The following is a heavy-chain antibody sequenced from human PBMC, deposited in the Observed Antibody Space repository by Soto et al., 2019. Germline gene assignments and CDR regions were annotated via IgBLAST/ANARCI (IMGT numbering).Heavy chain of an antibody. CDR3: AREARAAAETKDYYYYYGMDV. CDR1: GGSISSSNW. D-gene: IGHD6-13*01. J-gene: IGHJ6*02. Sequence: SETLSLTCAVSGGSISSSNWWSWVRQPPGKGLEWIGEIYHSGSTNYNPSLKSRVTISVDKSKNQFSLKLSSMTAADTAVYYCAREARAAAETKDYYYYYGMDVWGQGTTVTVSS. CDR2: IYHSGST. V-gene: IGHV4-4*02.